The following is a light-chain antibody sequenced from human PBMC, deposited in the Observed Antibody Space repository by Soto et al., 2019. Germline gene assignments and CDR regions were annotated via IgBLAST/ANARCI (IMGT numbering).Light chain of an antibody. CDR2: DAS. CDR1: QSVRKY. V-gene: IGKV3-11*01. CDR3: QQRSDWPLT. Sequence: EIVLTQSPATLSLSPGDRASLSCRASQSVRKYLAWFQQRPGQVPRLLIYDASNRATGIPARFSGSGSGTDFTLTISSLEPEDFAVYFCQQRSDWPLTFGGGTKVDI. J-gene: IGKJ4*01.